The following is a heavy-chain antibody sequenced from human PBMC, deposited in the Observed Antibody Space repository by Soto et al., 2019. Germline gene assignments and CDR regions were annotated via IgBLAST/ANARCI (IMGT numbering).Heavy chain of an antibody. V-gene: IGHV3-74*01. CDR2: INNDGSNT. Sequence: EVQLVASGGGLVQPGESLRLSCAASGFSFSSSWMHWVRQAPGKGLVWVSRINNDGSNTRYADSVKGRFTVSRDNAKNTLYLQMNSLRAEDTAVYYCARPYDFWTGYYLPGDSWGQGTLVTVSS. CDR3: ARPYDFWTGYYLPGDS. CDR1: GFSFSSSW. D-gene: IGHD3-3*01. J-gene: IGHJ5*02.